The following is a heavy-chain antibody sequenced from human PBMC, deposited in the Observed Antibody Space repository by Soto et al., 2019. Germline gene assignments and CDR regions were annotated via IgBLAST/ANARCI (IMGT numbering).Heavy chain of an antibody. V-gene: IGHV1-69*13. Sequence: ASVKVSCKASGGTFSSYAISWVRQAPGQGLEWMGGIIPIFGTANYAQKFQGRVTITADESTSTAYIELSSLRSEDTAVYYCARDSETYYDFWSGYLKAFDIWGQGTMVTVSS. CDR3: ARDSETYYDFWSGYLKAFDI. CDR1: GGTFSSYA. D-gene: IGHD3-3*01. J-gene: IGHJ3*02. CDR2: IIPIFGTA.